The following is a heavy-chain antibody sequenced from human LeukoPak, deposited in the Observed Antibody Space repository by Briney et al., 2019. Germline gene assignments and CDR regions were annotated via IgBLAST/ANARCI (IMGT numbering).Heavy chain of an antibody. V-gene: IGHV3-7*01. CDR2: VNQDGSQK. J-gene: IGHJ4*01. D-gene: IGHD6-19*01. CDR3: VRDVSSGWAFDY. CDR1: GFTFNKYW. Sequence: GGSLRLSCSASGFTFNKYWMSWIRQLPGQGLEWVANVNQDGSQKYYVDSVKGRFTNSRDNARNLLYLQMNSLRAEDTAVYYCVRDVSSGWAFDYWGHETLVTVSS.